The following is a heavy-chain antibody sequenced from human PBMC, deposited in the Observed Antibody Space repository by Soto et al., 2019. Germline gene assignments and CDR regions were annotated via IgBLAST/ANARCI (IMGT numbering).Heavy chain of an antibody. CDR3: ATRITVFGLLIPPFDP. CDR2: INHTGGT. V-gene: IGHV4-34*01. J-gene: IGHJ5*02. Sequence: ASETLSLTCAVYGGSVNGYYWNWIRQPPGKGLEWIGEINHTGGTHYNPSLKSRVTMSVDTSKNQFSLRLSSVTAADAAIYYCATRITVFGLLIPPFDPWGQGTQVTVSS. CDR1: GGSVNGYY. D-gene: IGHD3-3*01.